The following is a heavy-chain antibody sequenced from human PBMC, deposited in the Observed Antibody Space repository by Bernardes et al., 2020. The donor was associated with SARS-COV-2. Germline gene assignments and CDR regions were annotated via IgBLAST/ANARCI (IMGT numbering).Heavy chain of an antibody. D-gene: IGHD1-26*01. Sequence: ASVKVSCKASGYSFSDNSIHWVRQAPGQGLEWVGRINPNSGATIYAQKIQGRVTMTRDTSITTAYMELTGLRSDDTAIYYCARNGEISYIFECLDVWGQGTMVTVSS. CDR1: GYSFSDNS. J-gene: IGHJ3*01. CDR2: INPNSGAT. V-gene: IGHV1-2*06. CDR3: ARNGEISYIFECLDV.